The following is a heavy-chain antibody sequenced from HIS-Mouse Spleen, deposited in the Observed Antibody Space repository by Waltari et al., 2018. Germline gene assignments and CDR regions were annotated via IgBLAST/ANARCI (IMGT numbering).Heavy chain of an antibody. D-gene: IGHD6-13*01. V-gene: IGHV4-39*07. Sequence: QLQLQESGPGLVKPSETLSLTCTVSGGSISSSSYYWGWIRQPPGKGLEWIGGIYYSGSTYSNPSLKSRVTISVDTSKTQFSLKLSSVTAADTAVYYCAREIPYSSSWYDWYFDLWGRGTLVTVSS. CDR1: GGSISSSSYY. J-gene: IGHJ2*01. CDR2: IYYSGST. CDR3: AREIPYSSSWYDWYFDL.